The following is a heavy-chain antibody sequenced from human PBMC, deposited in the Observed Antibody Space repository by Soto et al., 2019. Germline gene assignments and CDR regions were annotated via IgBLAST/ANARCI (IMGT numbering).Heavy chain of an antibody. J-gene: IGHJ6*02. CDR2: INPNSGGT. D-gene: IGHD3-9*01. Sequence: ASVKVSCKASGYTFTGYYMHWVRQAPGQGLEWMGWINPNSGGTNYAQKFQGWVTMTRDTSISTAYMELSRLRSDDTAVYYCARDQSQFYYDILTGRVDYYYYYYGMDVWGQGTTVTVSS. V-gene: IGHV1-2*04. CDR3: ARDQSQFYYDILTGRVDYYYYYYGMDV. CDR1: GYTFTGYY.